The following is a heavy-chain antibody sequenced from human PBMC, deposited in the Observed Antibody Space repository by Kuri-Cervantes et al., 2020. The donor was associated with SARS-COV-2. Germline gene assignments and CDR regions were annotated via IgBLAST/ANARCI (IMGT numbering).Heavy chain of an antibody. J-gene: IGHJ4*02. Sequence: LRLSCTVSGGSISSGDYYWSWIRQPPGKALEWIGYIYYSGSTYYNPSLKSRVTISVDTSKNQFSLKLSSVTAADTAVYYCARDSRKNSGWYIDYWGQGTLVTGAS. CDR1: GGSISSGDYY. D-gene: IGHD6-19*01. CDR2: IYYSGST. CDR3: ARDSRKNSGWYIDY. V-gene: IGHV4-30-4*01.